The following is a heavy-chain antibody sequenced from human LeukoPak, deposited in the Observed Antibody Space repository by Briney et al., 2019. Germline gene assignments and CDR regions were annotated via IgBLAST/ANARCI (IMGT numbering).Heavy chain of an antibody. CDR1: GGSFSGYY. Sequence: SETLSFTCAVYGGSFSGYYWSWIRQPPGKGLEWIGEINHSGSTNYNPSLKSRVTISVDTSKNQFSLKLSSVTAADTAVYYCARKYYDFWSGFNWFDPWGQGTLVTVSS. CDR3: ARKYYDFWSGFNWFDP. V-gene: IGHV4-34*01. CDR2: INHSGST. D-gene: IGHD3-3*01. J-gene: IGHJ5*02.